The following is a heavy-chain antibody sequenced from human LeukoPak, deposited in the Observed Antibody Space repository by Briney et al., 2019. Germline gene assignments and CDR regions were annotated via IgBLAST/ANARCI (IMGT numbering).Heavy chain of an antibody. CDR2: ISGSGGST. D-gene: IGHD6-19*01. CDR1: GFTFSTYA. Sequence: GGSLRLSCEASGFTFSTYAVSWVRQAPGKGLEWVSSISGSGGSTSYADSVKGRFTISRDNSKNTLYLQMNSLRAEDTAIYYCARVAGTKCFDYWGQGTLVTVSS. CDR3: ARVAGTKCFDY. J-gene: IGHJ4*02. V-gene: IGHV3-23*01.